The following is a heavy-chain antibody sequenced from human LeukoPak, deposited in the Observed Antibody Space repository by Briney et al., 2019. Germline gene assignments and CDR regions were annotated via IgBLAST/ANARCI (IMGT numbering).Heavy chain of an antibody. V-gene: IGHV1-18*04. CDR3: ARDSDYSGNGNGDWFDP. Sequence: ASVNVSCKASGFRFTSFGVSWVRQAPGQGLEWMGWISNYIDVTHYAEKFEDRVTMTIDTSTTTAYMELRSLRYDDTAVYYCARDSDYSGNGNGDWFDPWGQGTVVAVSS. D-gene: IGHD4-11*01. CDR2: ISNYIDVT. J-gene: IGHJ5*02. CDR1: GFRFTSFG.